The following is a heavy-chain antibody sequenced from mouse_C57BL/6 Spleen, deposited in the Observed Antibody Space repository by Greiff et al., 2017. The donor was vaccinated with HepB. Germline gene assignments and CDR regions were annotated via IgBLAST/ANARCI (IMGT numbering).Heavy chain of an antibody. CDR2: ISSGSSNN. CDR1: GFTFSDYG. V-gene: IGHV5-17*01. J-gene: IGHJ4*01. Sequence: EVQLVESGGGLVKPGGSLKLSCAASGFTFSDYGMHWVRQAPEKGLEWVAYISSGSSNNYYADTVKGRFTISRDNAKNTLFLQMTSLRSEDTAMYYCARGRGNAYAMDYWGQGTSVTVSS. D-gene: IGHD2-1*01. CDR3: ARGRGNAYAMDY.